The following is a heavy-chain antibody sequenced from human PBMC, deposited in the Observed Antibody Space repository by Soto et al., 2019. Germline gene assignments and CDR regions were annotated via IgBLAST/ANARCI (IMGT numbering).Heavy chain of an antibody. D-gene: IGHD3-3*01. Sequence: GGSLRLSCAASGFTFSDYYMSWIRQAPGKGLEWVSYISSSGSTIYYADSVKGRFTISRDNAKNSLYLQMNSLRAEDTAVYYCARDPSLRYDFWSGYYGRVDLSSAWGQGTLVTVSS. V-gene: IGHV3-11*01. CDR2: ISSSGSTI. CDR1: GFTFSDYY. CDR3: ARDPSLRYDFWSGYYGRVDLSSA. J-gene: IGHJ5*02.